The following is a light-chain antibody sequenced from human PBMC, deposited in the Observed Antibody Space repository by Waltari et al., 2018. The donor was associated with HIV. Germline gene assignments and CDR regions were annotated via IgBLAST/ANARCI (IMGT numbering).Light chain of an antibody. Sequence: QSVLTQPPSVSGAPGQRVTIPCTGSSSNIGAGSDVHWYQQLPGPAPKLVIYANDNRPSGVPDRFSGSKSGTSASLAITGLQAEDDADYYCQSYDSALSGSVFGGGTKLTVL. CDR3: QSYDSALSGSV. CDR2: AND. J-gene: IGLJ2*01. V-gene: IGLV1-40*01. CDR1: SSNIGAGSD.